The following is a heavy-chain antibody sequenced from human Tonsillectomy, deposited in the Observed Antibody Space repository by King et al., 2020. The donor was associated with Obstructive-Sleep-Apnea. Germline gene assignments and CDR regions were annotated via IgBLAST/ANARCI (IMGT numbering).Heavy chain of an antibody. CDR2: IYYSGSA. J-gene: IGHJ4*02. CDR3: SRGIKNTFGGVIVIPLYFDY. V-gene: IGHV4-31*03. CDR1: GGSISRGGYY. Sequence: QLQESGPGLVKPSQTLSLTCTVSGGSISRGGYYWTWILQPPGKGLEWIGYIYYSGSAYYNPSLRSRVTISVDTSKNQFSLKLSSVTAADTAVYYCSRGIKNTFGGVIVIPLYFDYWGQGTLVTVSS. D-gene: IGHD3-16*02.